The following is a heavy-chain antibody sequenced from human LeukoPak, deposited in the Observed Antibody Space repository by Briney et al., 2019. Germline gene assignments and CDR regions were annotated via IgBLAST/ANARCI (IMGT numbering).Heavy chain of an antibody. CDR2: INHSGSI. V-gene: IGHV4-34*01. J-gene: IGHJ4*02. CDR1: GGSFSGYY. Sequence: SETLSLTCTVYGGSFSGYYWSWIRQPPGRGLEWIGEINHSGSINYNPSLKSRVTISVDTSKNQFSLKLSSVTAADTAVYYCAHEASRGYDYWGQGTLVTVSS. CDR3: AHEASRGYDY. D-gene: IGHD3-16*01.